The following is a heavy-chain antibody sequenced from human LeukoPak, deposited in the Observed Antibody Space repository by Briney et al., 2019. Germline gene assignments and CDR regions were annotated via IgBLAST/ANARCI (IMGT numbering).Heavy chain of an antibody. J-gene: IGHJ4*01. V-gene: IGHV4-39*01. CDR1: GGPISSSSYY. Sequence: PSETLSLTCTVSGGPISSSSYYWGWIRQPPGKGLEWIGSIYYSGSTYYNPSLKSRVTISVDTSKNQFSLKLSSVTAADTAVYYCARQPEYSSSWYFDYWGHETLVTVSS. CDR2: IYYSGST. CDR3: ARQPEYSSSWYFDY. D-gene: IGHD6-13*01.